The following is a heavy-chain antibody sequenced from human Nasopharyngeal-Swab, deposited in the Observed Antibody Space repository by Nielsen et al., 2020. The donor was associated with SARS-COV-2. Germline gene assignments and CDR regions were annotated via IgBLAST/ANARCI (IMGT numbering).Heavy chain of an antibody. Sequence: WVRQAPGQGLERLGRLNPNSGATDYAQKFQGRVTMTRDTSISTAHMELSSLTSDDTAVYYCVRELPYCVGGSCYSDAFDIRGQGTRVTVSS. CDR2: LNPNSGAT. CDR3: VRELPYCVGGSCYSDAFDI. J-gene: IGHJ3*02. V-gene: IGHV1-2*06. D-gene: IGHD2-15*01.